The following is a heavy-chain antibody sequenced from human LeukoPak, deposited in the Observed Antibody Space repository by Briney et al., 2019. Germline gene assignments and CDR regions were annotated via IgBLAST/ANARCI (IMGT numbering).Heavy chain of an antibody. V-gene: IGHV3-21*04. CDR2: ISSSSSYI. Sequence: GGSLRLSCAASGFTFSSYSMNWVRQAPGKGLEWVSSISSSSSYIYYADSVKGRFTISRDNAKNSLYLQMNSLRAEDTAVYYCARDRGFGGDYFSFDYWGQGTLVTVSS. CDR1: GFTFSSYS. J-gene: IGHJ4*02. D-gene: IGHD4-17*01. CDR3: ARDRGFGGDYFSFDY.